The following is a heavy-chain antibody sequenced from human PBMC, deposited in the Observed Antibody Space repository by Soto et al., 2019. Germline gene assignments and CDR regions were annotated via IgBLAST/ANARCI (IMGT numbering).Heavy chain of an antibody. V-gene: IGHV3-15*01. Sequence: GGSLRLSCAASGFTFSNAWMSWVRQAPGKGLEWVGRIKSKTDGGTTDYAAPVKGRFTISRDDSKNTLYLQMNSLKTEDTAVYYCTTELTGFGVPAAMRDYYYYYMDVWGKGTTVTVSS. CDR2: IKSKTDGGTT. CDR3: TTELTGFGVPAAMRDYYYYYMDV. CDR1: GFTFSNAW. J-gene: IGHJ6*03. D-gene: IGHD2-2*01.